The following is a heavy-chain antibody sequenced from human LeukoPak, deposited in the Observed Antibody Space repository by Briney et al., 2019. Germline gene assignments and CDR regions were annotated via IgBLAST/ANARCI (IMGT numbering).Heavy chain of an antibody. CDR2: ISSSSSYI. CDR1: GFTFSSYS. CDR3: ARDPSDYGDYYDY. D-gene: IGHD4-17*01. Sequence: PGGSLRLSCAASGFTFSSYSMNWVRQAPGKGLEWVSSISSSSSYIYYADSVKGRFTISRDNAKNSLYLQMNSLRAEDTAVYYCARDPSDYGDYYDYWGQGTLVTVSS. V-gene: IGHV3-21*01. J-gene: IGHJ4*02.